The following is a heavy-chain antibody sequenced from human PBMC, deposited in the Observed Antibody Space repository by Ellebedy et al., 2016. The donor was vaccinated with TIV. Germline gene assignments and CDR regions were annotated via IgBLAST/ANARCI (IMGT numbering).Heavy chain of an antibody. Sequence: GGSLRLXXEASGLTVSRSYLSWVRQAPGKGLEWVSVIYAPGTTYYAGSVKGRFTISRDNSKNTLYLEMNSLRAEESTIYYCARVDTMGGNYYYYMDVWGKGTTVTVSS. CDR1: GLTVSRSY. V-gene: IGHV3-53*01. CDR3: ARVDTMGGNYYYYMDV. J-gene: IGHJ6*03. CDR2: IYAPGTT. D-gene: IGHD3-16*01.